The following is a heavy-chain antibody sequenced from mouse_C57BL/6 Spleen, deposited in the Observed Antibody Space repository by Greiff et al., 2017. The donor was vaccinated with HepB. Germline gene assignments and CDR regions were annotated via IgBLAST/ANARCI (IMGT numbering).Heavy chain of an antibody. J-gene: IGHJ3*01. Sequence: VQLQQSGAELVRPGASVTLSCKASGYTFTDYEMHWVKQTPVHGLEWIGAIDPETGGTAYNQKFKGKAILTADKSSSTAYMELRSLTSEDSAVYYCTRRGTRSNYPLFAYWGQGTLVTVSA. V-gene: IGHV1-15*01. CDR1: GYTFTDYE. CDR3: TRRGTRSNYPLFAY. D-gene: IGHD2-5*01. CDR2: IDPETGGT.